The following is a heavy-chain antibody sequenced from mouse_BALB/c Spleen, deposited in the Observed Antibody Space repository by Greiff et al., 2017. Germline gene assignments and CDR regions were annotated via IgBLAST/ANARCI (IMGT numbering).Heavy chain of an antibody. D-gene: IGHD1-1*01. V-gene: IGHV2-6-4*01. J-gene: IGHJ4*01. Sequence: VQLVESGPGLVAPSQSLSITCTVSGFSLSSYSVHWVRQPPGKGLEWLGMIWGGGSTDYNSALKSRLSISKDNSKSQVFLKMNSLQTDDTAMYDCARNGYYGSSYAMDDWGEGTSVTVSS. CDR1: GFSLSSYS. CDR2: IWGGGST. CDR3: ARNGYYGSSYAMDD.